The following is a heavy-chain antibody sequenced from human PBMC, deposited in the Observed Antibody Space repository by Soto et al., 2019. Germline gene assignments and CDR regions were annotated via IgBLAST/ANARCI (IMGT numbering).Heavy chain of an antibody. V-gene: IGHV1-18*01. CDR1: GYTFTSYG. CDR3: ASGGSGSYYTLANWVYYYGMDV. J-gene: IGHJ6*02. Sequence: ASVKVSCKASGYTFTSYGISWVRQAPGQGLEWMGWISAYNGNTNYAQKLQGRVTMTTDTSTSTAYMELRSLRSDDTAVYYCASGGSGSYYTLANWVYYYGMDVWGQGTTVTVSS. CDR2: ISAYNGNT. D-gene: IGHD3-10*01.